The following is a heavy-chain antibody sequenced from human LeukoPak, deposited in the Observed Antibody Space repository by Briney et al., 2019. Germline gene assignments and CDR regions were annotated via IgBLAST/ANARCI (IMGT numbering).Heavy chain of an antibody. V-gene: IGHV4-39*07. D-gene: IGHD2-15*01. J-gene: IGHJ4*02. CDR3: ALGGTYSDFDY. CDR2: IYYSGST. Sequence: SETLSLTCTVSGGSISSSSYYWGWIRQPPGKGLEWIGSIYYSGSTYYNPSLKSRVTISVDTSKNQFSLKLSSVTAADTAVYYCALGGTYSDFDYWGQGTLVTVSS. CDR1: GGSISSSSYY.